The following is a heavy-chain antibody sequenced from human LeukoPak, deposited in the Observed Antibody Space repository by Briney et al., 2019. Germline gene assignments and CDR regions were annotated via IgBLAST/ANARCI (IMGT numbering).Heavy chain of an antibody. CDR2: INANDGST. V-gene: IGHV1-46*01. Sequence: ASVKVSCKASGYPFTSYYMHWVRQAHGQGLAWMGRINANDGSTNYAQKFQGRVTMTRDMSTSTVYMELSSLRSEDTAVYYCAREGYGSGTYLDYWGQGTLVTVSS. D-gene: IGHD3-10*01. CDR3: AREGYGSGTYLDY. J-gene: IGHJ4*02. CDR1: GYPFTSYY.